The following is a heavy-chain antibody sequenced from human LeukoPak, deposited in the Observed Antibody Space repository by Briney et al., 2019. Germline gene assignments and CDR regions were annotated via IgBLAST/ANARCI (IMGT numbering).Heavy chain of an antibody. Sequence: GGSLRLSCAASGFTFSSYGMHWVRQAPGKGLEWVAFIRYDGSNKYYADSVKGGFTIPRDNSKNTLFLQMNSLRAEDTAVYYCANASPGYCSSTSCRWPIDYWGQGTLVTVSS. D-gene: IGHD2-2*01. J-gene: IGHJ4*02. V-gene: IGHV3-30*02. CDR3: ANASPGYCSSTSCRWPIDY. CDR2: IRYDGSNK. CDR1: GFTFSSYG.